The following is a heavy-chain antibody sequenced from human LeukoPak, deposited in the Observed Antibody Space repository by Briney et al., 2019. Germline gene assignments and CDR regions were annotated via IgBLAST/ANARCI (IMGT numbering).Heavy chain of an antibody. CDR2: ISGSGGST. Sequence: PGGSLRLSCAASGFTFSSYAMHWVRQAPGKGLEWVSAISGSGGSTYYADSVKGRFTISRDNSKNTLYLQMNSLRAEDTAVYYCAKDQTMIVDAFDIWGQGTMVTVSS. CDR1: GFTFSSYA. V-gene: IGHV3-23*01. D-gene: IGHD3-22*01. J-gene: IGHJ3*02. CDR3: AKDQTMIVDAFDI.